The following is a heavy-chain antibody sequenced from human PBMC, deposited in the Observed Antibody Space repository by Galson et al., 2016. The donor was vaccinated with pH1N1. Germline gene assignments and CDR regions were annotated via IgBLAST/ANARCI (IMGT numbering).Heavy chain of an antibody. Sequence: SLRLSCAASGFTFSSYAMYWVRQAPGKGLEWVAVISYDGSNQYYADPVKGRFTISRDNSKNTLYLQMNSLRAEDTAVYYCARGGMGIPDSGYDMTLHYWGQGTLVTVSS. CDR2: ISYDGSNQ. V-gene: IGHV3-30-3*01. CDR1: GFTFSSYA. CDR3: ARGGMGIPDSGYDMTLHY. D-gene: IGHD5-12*01. J-gene: IGHJ4*02.